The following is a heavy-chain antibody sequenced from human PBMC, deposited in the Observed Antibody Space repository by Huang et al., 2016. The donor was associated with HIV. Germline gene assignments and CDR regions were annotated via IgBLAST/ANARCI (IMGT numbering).Heavy chain of an antibody. CDR1: GYTFSSHA. Sequence: QVQLVQSGAEVKKPGTSVKVSCKTSGYTFSSHALHWLRQAPGQRPEWMGWINGGNGDTKYSQKFQGRVNITSDTSANIGYMELNSLLSEDTAVYYCARDPLDIRRHFDFWGQGSLVTVSS. CDR2: INGGNGDT. CDR3: ARDPLDIRRHFDF. D-gene: IGHD3-3*01. V-gene: IGHV1-3*01. J-gene: IGHJ4*02.